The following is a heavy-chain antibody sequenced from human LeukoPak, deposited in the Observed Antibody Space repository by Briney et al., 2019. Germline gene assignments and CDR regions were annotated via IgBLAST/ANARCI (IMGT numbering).Heavy chain of an antibody. CDR1: GFTFSSYW. V-gene: IGHV3-7*01. J-gene: IGHJ6*02. CDR3: ARDLRGYGYYYYGMDV. Sequence: PGGSLRLSCAASGFTFSSYWMSWVRQAPGKGLEWVANIKQDGSEKYYVDSVKGRFTSSRDNAKNSLYLQTNSLRAEDTAVYYCARDLRGYGYYYYGMDVWGQGTAVTVSS. CDR2: IKQDGSEK. D-gene: IGHD5-18*01.